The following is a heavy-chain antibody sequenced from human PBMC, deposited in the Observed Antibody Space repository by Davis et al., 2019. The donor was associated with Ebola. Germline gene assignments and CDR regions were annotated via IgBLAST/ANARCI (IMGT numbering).Heavy chain of an antibody. V-gene: IGHV1-69*13. J-gene: IGHJ4*02. CDR2: IIPIFGTA. D-gene: IGHD2-15*01. CDR1: GGTFSSYA. CDR3: ASPNSLYTWCDY. Sequence: SVKVSCKASGGTFSSYAISWVRQAPGQGLEWMGGIIPIFGTANYAQKFQGRVTITADESTSTAYMELSSLRSEDTAVYYCASPNSLYTWCDYWGQGTLVTVSS.